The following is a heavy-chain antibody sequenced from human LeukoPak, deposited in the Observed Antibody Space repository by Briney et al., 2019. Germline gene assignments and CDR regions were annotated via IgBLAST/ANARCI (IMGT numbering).Heavy chain of an antibody. J-gene: IGHJ4*02. D-gene: IGHD1-26*01. V-gene: IGHV3-30*02. CDR2: IWYDGSNN. CDR3: AKDKGLISGKYYFDY. CDR1: GFTFSDYA. Sequence: GGSLRLSCAASGFTFSDYAIRWVRQAPGKGLEWVGFIWYDGSNNYHADSVKGRFTISRDNSNNMVYLQMNSLRSEDTAVYYCAKDKGLISGKYYFDYWGQGALVTVPS.